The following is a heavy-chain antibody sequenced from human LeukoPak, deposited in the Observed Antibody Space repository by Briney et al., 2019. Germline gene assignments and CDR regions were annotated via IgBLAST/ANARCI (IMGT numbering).Heavy chain of an antibody. D-gene: IGHD1-14*01. CDR1: GGSISSGGYY. V-gene: IGHV4-31*03. Sequence: SETPSLTCTVSGGSISSGGYYWSWIRQHPGKGLEWIGYIYYSGSTYYNPSLKSRVTISVDTSKNQFSLRLSSVTAADTAVYYCARVSTGDYVDYWGQGTLVTVSS. CDR2: IYYSGST. CDR3: ARVSTGDYVDY. J-gene: IGHJ4*02.